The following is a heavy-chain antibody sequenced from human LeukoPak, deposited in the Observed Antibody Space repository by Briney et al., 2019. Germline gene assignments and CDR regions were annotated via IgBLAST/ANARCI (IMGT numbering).Heavy chain of an antibody. CDR2: ISGSGGST. J-gene: IGHJ5*02. CDR3: AKGADPRKGLRINWFDP. Sequence: GGTLRLSCAASGFTFSSYGMSWVRQAPGKGLEWVSAISGSGGSTYYADSVKGRFTISRDNSKNTLYLQMNSLRAEDTAVYYCAKGADPRKGLRINWFDPWGQRTLVTVSS. D-gene: IGHD4-17*01. CDR1: GFTFSSYG. V-gene: IGHV3-23*01.